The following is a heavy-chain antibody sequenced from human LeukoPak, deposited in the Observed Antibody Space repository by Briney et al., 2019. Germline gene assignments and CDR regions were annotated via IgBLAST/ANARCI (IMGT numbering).Heavy chain of an antibody. V-gene: IGHV3-7*01. J-gene: IGHJ4*02. CDR1: GFTFSSYW. CDR2: IKQDGSEK. Sequence: GGSLRLSCAASGFTFSSYWMSWVRQAPGKGLEWVANIKQDGSEKYYVDSVKGRFTISRDNAKNSLYLQMNSLRAEDTAVYYCARLNVDIVATTSYFFDYWGQGSLVTVSS. CDR3: ARLNVDIVATTSYFFDY. D-gene: IGHD5-12*01.